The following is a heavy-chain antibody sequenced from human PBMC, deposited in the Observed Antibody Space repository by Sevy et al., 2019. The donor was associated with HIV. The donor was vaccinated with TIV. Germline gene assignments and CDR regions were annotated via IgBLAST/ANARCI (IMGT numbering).Heavy chain of an antibody. Sequence: SQTLSLTCAISGDSVSSNSAAWNWIRQSPSRGLEWLGRTYYRSKWYNDYAVSVKSRITINPDTSKNQFSLQLNTVTSEETALYYCAREGNSYYYGSWSYYKGGDAFDIWGQGTMVTVS. D-gene: IGHD3-10*01. V-gene: IGHV6-1*01. J-gene: IGHJ3*02. CDR2: TYYRSKWYN. CDR3: AREGNSYYYGSWSYYKGGDAFDI. CDR1: GDSVSSNSAA.